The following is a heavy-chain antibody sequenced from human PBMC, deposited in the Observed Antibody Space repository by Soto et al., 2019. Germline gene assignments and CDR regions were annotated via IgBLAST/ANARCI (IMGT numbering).Heavy chain of an antibody. J-gene: IGHJ4*02. CDR3: ARDRYSSGWYRAFDY. D-gene: IGHD6-19*01. V-gene: IGHV3-66*01. CDR1: GFTVSSNY. CDR2: IYSGGST. Sequence: GGSLRLSCAASGFTVSSNYMSWVRQAPGKGLEWVSVIYSGGSTYYADSVKGRFTISRDNSKNTLYLQMNSLRAEDTAVYYCARDRYSSGWYRAFDYWGQGTLVPVSS.